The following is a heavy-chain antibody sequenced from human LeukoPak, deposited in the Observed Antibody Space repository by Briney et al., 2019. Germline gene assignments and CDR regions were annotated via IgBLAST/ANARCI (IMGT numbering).Heavy chain of an antibody. CDR1: GFSFSSYS. CDR3: ARDGDTTGYSFDY. CDR2: IWYDENNK. V-gene: IGHV3-33*01. J-gene: IGHJ4*02. D-gene: IGHD3-22*01. Sequence: GGSLRLSCGASGFSFSSYSMHWVRQAPGKGLEWVAVIWYDENNKYYADSVKGRFTISRDNSKNTLYMQMNSLRAEDTAVYYCARDGDTTGYSFDYWGQGTLVTVSS.